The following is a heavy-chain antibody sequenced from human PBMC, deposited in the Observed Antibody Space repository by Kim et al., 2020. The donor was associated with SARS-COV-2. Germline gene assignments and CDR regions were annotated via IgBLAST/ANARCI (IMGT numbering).Heavy chain of an antibody. CDR1: GFTFDDYA. D-gene: IGHD3-10*01. V-gene: IGHV3-9*01. J-gene: IGHJ5*02. CDR2: ISWNSGSI. Sequence: GGSLRLSCAASGFTFDDYALHWVRQAPGKGLEWVSGISWNSGSIGYADSVKGRFTISRDNAKNSLYLQMNSLRAEDTALYYCAKDKVDGSVSYFDWFDP. CDR3: AKDKVDGSVSYFDWFDP.